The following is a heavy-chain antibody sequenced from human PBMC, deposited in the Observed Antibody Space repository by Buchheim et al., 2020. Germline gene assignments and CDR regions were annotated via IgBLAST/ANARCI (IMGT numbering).Heavy chain of an antibody. J-gene: IGHJ6*02. CDR2: INHSGSP. Sequence: QVQLQQWGAGLLKPSETLSLPCAVYGGSFSGYYWSWIRQPPGKGLEWIGEINHSGSPNYNPSLKSRVTISVDTSKNQFSLNLSSVTAADTAVYYCARIVVEWLLRYYYYGMDVWGQGTT. V-gene: IGHV4-34*01. CDR3: ARIVVEWLLRYYYYGMDV. D-gene: IGHD5-12*01. CDR1: GGSFSGYY.